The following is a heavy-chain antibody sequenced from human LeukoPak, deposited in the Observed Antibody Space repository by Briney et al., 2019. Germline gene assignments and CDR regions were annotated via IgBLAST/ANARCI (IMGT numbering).Heavy chain of an antibody. CDR3: ARERTSGWDAFDF. J-gene: IGHJ4*02. Sequence: GGSLRLSCAASGFTFSSFWMHWVRPAPGKGLVWVSRINSVGSSTSYADSVKGRFTISRDNAKNTLYLQMNSLRAEDTAVYYCARERTSGWDAFDFWGQGTLVTVSS. D-gene: IGHD6-19*01. CDR1: GFTFSSFW. V-gene: IGHV3-74*01. CDR2: INSVGSST.